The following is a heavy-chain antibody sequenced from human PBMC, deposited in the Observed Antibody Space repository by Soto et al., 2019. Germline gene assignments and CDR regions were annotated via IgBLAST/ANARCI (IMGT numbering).Heavy chain of an antibody. CDR2: IYSGGST. J-gene: IGHJ4*02. CDR3: ARHPSNNYYGSGSFDY. Sequence: EVQLVETGGGLIQPGGSLRLSCAASGFTVSSNYMSWVRQAPGKGLEWVSVIYSGGSTYYADSVKGRFTISRDNSKNTLYLQMNSLRAEDTAVYYCARHPSNNYYGSGSFDYWGQGTLVTVSS. D-gene: IGHD3-10*01. CDR1: GFTVSSNY. V-gene: IGHV3-53*02.